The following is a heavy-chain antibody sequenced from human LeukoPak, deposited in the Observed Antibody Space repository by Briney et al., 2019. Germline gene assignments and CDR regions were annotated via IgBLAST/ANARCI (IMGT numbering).Heavy chain of an antibody. CDR1: GFTFSSYA. D-gene: IGHD2-2*01. Sequence: PGGSLRLSCAASGFTFSSYAMSWVRQAPGKGLEWVSAISGSGGSTYYADSVKGRFTISRDNSKNTLYLQMNSLRAEDTAVYYCAKEGGIVVVPAAISGDYWGQGTLVTVPS. CDR3: AKEGGIVVVPAAISGDY. V-gene: IGHV3-23*01. CDR2: ISGSGGST. J-gene: IGHJ4*02.